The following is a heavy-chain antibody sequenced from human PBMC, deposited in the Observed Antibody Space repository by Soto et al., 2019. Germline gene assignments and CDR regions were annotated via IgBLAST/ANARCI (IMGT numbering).Heavy chain of an antibody. D-gene: IGHD6-19*01. J-gene: IGHJ5*02. CDR2: IIPIFGTA. CDR3: ARYKLAVAGPYNWFDP. V-gene: IGHV1-69*13. Sequence: SVKVCCKASGGTFSSYAISWVRQAPGQGLEWMGGIIPIFGTANYAQKFQGRVTITADESTSTAYMELSSLRSEDTAVYYCARYKLAVAGPYNWFDPWGQGTLVTVSS. CDR1: GGTFSSYA.